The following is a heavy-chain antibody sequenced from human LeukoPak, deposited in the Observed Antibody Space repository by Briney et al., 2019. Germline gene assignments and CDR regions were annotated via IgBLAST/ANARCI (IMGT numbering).Heavy chain of an antibody. J-gene: IGHJ4*02. CDR2: INHSGST. V-gene: IGHV4-34*01. D-gene: IGHD3-10*01. CDR1: GGSFSGYY. CDR3: ARHGSPSSGSFNFDY. Sequence: SETLSLTCAVYGGSFSGYYWSWIRQPPGKGLEWIGEINHSGSTNYNPSLKSRVTISVDTSKNQFSLKLSSVTAADTAVYYCARHGSPSSGSFNFDYWGQGTLVTVSS.